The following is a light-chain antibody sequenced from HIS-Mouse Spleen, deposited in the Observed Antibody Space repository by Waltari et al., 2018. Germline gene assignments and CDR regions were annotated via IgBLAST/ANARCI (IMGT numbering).Light chain of an antibody. J-gene: IGLJ2*01. CDR3: YSTDSSGNHRV. CDR2: EDS. V-gene: IGLV3-10*01. Sequence: SYELTQPPSVSGSPGQTARITCAGDALPKKHAYWYQQKSGQAPVLVIYEDSKRPSGIPERFSGSSSGTMATLTISGAQVEDEADYYCYSTDSSGNHRVFGGGTKLTVL. CDR1: ALPKKH.